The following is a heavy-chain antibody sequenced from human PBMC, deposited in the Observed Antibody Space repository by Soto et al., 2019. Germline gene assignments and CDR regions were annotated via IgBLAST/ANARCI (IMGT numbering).Heavy chain of an antibody. CDR3: ARVDPTTDGSGMWY. D-gene: IGHD3-10*01. CDR1: GYTFTSYG. CDR2: ISAYNGNT. Sequence: QVQLVQSGAAVKKPGASVKVSCKASGYTFTSYGISWVRQAPGQGLEWMGWISAYNGNTNYAQNLQGRVTMTTDTSTSTAYMELRRLRSDDTAVYYCARVDPTTDGSGMWYWGQGTLVTVSS. V-gene: IGHV1-18*01. J-gene: IGHJ4*02.